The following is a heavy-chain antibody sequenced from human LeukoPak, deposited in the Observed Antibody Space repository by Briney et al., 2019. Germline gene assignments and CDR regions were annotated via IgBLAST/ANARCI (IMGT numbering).Heavy chain of an antibody. CDR1: GGSFSGHY. Sequence: SETMSLTCAVYGGSFSGHYWSWIRQSPGKGLEWIGEINDSGSTNYNPSLKSRVTISVDTPKSQFSLKLSSVTAADTALYYCSRAEVRGVLPDVRRYWGQGTLVTVSS. J-gene: IGHJ4*02. CDR3: SRAEVRGVLPDVRRY. D-gene: IGHD3-10*01. V-gene: IGHV4-34*01. CDR2: INDSGST.